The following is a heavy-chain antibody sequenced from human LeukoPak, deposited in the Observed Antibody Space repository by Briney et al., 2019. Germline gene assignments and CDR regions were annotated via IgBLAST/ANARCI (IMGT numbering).Heavy chain of an antibody. CDR3: ATDGRSSGWYGFDY. V-gene: IGHV3-21*01. CDR2: ITSPVGRM. CDR1: GFNFSTYS. D-gene: IGHD6-19*01. J-gene: IGHJ4*02. Sequence: PGGSLRLSRAASGFNFSTYSMNWVRQAPAKGLEWVSSITSPVGRMYYADSLKGRITISRDNARSTLYLQMNSLRAEDTAVYYCATDGRSSGWYGFDYWGQGILVTVSS.